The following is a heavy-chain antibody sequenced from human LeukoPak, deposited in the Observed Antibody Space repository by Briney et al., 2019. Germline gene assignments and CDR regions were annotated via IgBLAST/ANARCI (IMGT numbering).Heavy chain of an antibody. V-gene: IGHV3-7*01. CDR2: IKQDGSEK. Sequence: PGGSLRLSCAASGFTFSSYWVSRVRQAPGKGLEWVANIKQDGSEKYYVDSVKGRFTISRDNAKNSLYLQMNSLRAEDTAVYYCARDYYDSSGYYHVGYFDYWGQGTLVTVSS. D-gene: IGHD3-22*01. CDR1: GFTFSSYW. CDR3: ARDYYDSSGYYHVGYFDY. J-gene: IGHJ4*02.